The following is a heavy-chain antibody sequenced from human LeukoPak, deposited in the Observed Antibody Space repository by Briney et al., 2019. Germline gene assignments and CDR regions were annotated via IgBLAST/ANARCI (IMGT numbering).Heavy chain of an antibody. CDR1: GFTFTSYG. CDR2: ISGSGGST. Sequence: GGSLRLSCAASGFTFTSYGMNWVRQAPGKGLEWVSTISGSGGSTYYADSVKGRFTISRDNAKNSLYLQMNSLRAEDTAVYYCAGGTYDYVWGSYRQDYWGQGTLVTVSS. CDR3: AGGTYDYVWGSYRQDY. J-gene: IGHJ4*02. D-gene: IGHD3-16*02. V-gene: IGHV3-23*01.